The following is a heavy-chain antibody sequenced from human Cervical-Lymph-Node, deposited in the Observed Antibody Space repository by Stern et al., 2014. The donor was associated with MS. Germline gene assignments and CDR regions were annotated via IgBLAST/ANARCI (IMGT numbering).Heavy chain of an antibody. CDR3: AKDKRSGNYPLGAMDV. J-gene: IGHJ6*02. D-gene: IGHD1-26*01. Sequence: QVQLVESGGGVVQPGRSLRLSCAASGFSFSTYAMHWVRQAPGKGLEWGALISYDGTNTYYADSVKGRFTISRDNSKITLYLQMNSLRSDDTALYYCAKDKRSGNYPLGAMDVWGQGTTVTVSS. V-gene: IGHV3-30*18. CDR2: ISYDGTNT. CDR1: GFSFSTYA.